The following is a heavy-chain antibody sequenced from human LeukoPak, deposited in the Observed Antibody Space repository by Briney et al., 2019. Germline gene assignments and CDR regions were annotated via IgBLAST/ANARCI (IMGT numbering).Heavy chain of an antibody. CDR3: AKYYYISGTYQAFDY. CDR1: GFTFSNYW. CDR2: IKEDGTEK. D-gene: IGHD3-10*01. V-gene: IGHV3-7*02. J-gene: IGHJ4*02. Sequence: GGSLRLSCAASGFTFSNYWMSWVRQAPGKGLVWVANIKEDGTEKYYVDSVKGRFTISRDNAKNSLYLQMASLRAEDTAVYYCAKYYYISGTYQAFDYWGQGTLVTVSS.